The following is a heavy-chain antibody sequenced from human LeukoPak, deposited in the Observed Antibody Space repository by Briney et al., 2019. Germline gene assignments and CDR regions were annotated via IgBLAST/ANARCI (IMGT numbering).Heavy chain of an antibody. J-gene: IGHJ3*02. Sequence: PGGSLRLSCAASGFTFSSYWMSWVRQAPGKGLEWVANIKQDGSEKYYVDSVKGRFTISRDNAKNSLYLQMNSLRAEDTAVYYCARDLSKGYSDAFDIWGRGTMVTVSS. CDR1: GFTFSSYW. D-gene: IGHD2-15*01. CDR3: ARDLSKGYSDAFDI. CDR2: IKQDGSEK. V-gene: IGHV3-7*01.